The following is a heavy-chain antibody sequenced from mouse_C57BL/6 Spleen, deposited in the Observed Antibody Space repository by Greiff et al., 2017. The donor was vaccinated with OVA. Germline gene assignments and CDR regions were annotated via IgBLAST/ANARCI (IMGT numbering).Heavy chain of an antibody. D-gene: IGHD2-10*02. J-gene: IGHJ2*01. CDR3: ARSRGRVTRFYFDY. CDR2: IYPGDGGT. CDR1: GYAFSSSW. Sequence: VQLQESGPELVKPGASVKISCKASGYAFSSSWMNWVKQRPGKGLEWIGRIYPGDGGTNYNGKFKDKATLTADKTSSTAYMQLSSLTSEDSAVYFCARSRGRVTRFYFDYWGQGTTLTVSS. V-gene: IGHV1-82*01.